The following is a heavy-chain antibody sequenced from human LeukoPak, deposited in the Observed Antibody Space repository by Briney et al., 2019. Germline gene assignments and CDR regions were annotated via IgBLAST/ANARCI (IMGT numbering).Heavy chain of an antibody. D-gene: IGHD1-14*01. CDR3: ARHRGYYGLDV. V-gene: IGHV6-1*01. J-gene: IGHJ6*02. CDR1: GDSVSNNSAV. Sequence: ASQTLSLTCAISGDSVSNNSAVWNWIRQSPSRGLEWLGRTYYRSNWYYDYAVSVEGRITISPGTSENQFSLQLTSVTPEDTAVYYCARHRGYYGLDVWGHGTTVTISS. CDR2: TYYRSNWYY.